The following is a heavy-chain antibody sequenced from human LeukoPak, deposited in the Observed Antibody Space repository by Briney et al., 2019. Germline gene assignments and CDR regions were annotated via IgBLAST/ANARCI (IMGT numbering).Heavy chain of an antibody. CDR2: IYYNGNT. CDR3: ATDSSGYTEAFDI. Sequence: SETLSLTCTVSGGSISGHYWSWIRLSPGKGLEWIGYIYYNGNTYYHPSLKSRLTISLDTSKNQFSLNLSSVTAADTAVYFCATDSSGYTEAFDIWGQGTMVDVSS. CDR1: GGSISGHY. D-gene: IGHD3-22*01. J-gene: IGHJ3*02. V-gene: IGHV4-59*11.